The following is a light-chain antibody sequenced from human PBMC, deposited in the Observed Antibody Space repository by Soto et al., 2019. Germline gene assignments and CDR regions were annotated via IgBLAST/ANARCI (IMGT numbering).Light chain of an antibody. CDR3: QQYGRSPYT. CDR1: QSLSSSF. Sequence: ENVLTQSPGTLSLSPGERATLSCRARQSLSSSFLAWYQQKPGQPPRLLIYGASSRATGIPDRFSGSGSGTDFTLTISRLEPEDFAVYYCQQYGRSPYTFGQGTKLEIK. V-gene: IGKV3-20*01. J-gene: IGKJ2*01. CDR2: GAS.